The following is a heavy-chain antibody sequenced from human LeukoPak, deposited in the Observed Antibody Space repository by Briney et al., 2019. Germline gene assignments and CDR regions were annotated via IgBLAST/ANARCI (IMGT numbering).Heavy chain of an antibody. Sequence: GGSLRLSCAASGCTVCSNYMSWVRQAPGKGLEWVSVIYSGGSTYYADSVKGRFTISRDNSKNTLYLQMNSLRAEDTAVYYCARESIAADYDAFDIWGQGTMVTVSS. CDR3: ARESIAADYDAFDI. CDR1: GCTVCSNY. CDR2: IYSGGST. V-gene: IGHV3-53*01. J-gene: IGHJ3*02. D-gene: IGHD6-6*01.